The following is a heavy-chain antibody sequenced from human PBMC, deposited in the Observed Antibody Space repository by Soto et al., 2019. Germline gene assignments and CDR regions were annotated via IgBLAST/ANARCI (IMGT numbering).Heavy chain of an antibody. V-gene: IGHV4-39*01. Sequence: QLQLQESGPGLVKPSETLSLTCTVSGGSISSSSYYWGWIRQPPGKGLEWIGSIYYSGSTYYNPSLKSRVTISVDTSKNQFSLKPSSVTAAYSDIYYCASFGDSGSYLAYWGQGTLVTVSS. CDR1: GGSISSSSYY. CDR3: ASFGDSGSYLAY. D-gene: IGHD1-26*01. J-gene: IGHJ4*02. CDR2: IYYSGST.